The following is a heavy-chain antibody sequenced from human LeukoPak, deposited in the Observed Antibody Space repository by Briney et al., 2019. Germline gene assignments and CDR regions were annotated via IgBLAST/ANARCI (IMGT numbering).Heavy chain of an antibody. CDR1: GFTFSSYA. J-gene: IGHJ4*02. V-gene: IGHV3-23*01. CDR3: AKKGTVAGAGYFDY. Sequence: GGSLRLSCAAPGFTFSSYAMSWVRQAPGKGLEWVSAIGGNGVNTYYADSVKGRFTISRDNSKNTLYLQMNSLRAEDTSVYYCAKKGTVAGAGYFDYWGQGTLVTVSS. D-gene: IGHD6-19*01. CDR2: IGGNGVNT.